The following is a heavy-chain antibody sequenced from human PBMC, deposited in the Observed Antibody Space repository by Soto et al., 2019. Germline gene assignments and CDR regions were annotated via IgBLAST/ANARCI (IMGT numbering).Heavy chain of an antibody. V-gene: IGHV4-59*01. Sequence: QVQLQESGPGLVKPSETLSLTCTVSGGSISSYYWSWIRQPPGKGLEWIGYIYYSGSTNYNPSLKCRVTISVDTPKSRFALKLSSVTAADTGVYYCAGDVAVSGSHYYGMDVWGQGATVTVS. D-gene: IGHD6-19*01. J-gene: IGHJ6*02. CDR3: AGDVAVSGSHYYGMDV. CDR1: GGSISSYY. CDR2: IYYSGST.